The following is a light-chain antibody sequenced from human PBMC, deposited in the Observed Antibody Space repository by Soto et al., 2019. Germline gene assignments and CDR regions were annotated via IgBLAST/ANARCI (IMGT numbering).Light chain of an antibody. V-gene: IGKV3D-20*02. CDR2: GAS. CDR3: QQRSNWPA. J-gene: IGKJ3*01. CDR1: QSVSSSY. Sequence: EIVLTQSPGTLSLSPGERATLSCRASQSVSSSYLAWYQQKPGQAPRLLIYGASTRATGVPDRFSGSGSGTDFTFTISRLESEDFAVYYCQQRSNWPAFGPGTKVDIK.